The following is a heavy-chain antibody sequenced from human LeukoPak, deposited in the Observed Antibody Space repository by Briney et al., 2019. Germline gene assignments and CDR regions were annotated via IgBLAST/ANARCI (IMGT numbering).Heavy chain of an antibody. CDR3: ARRDCSGGSCYFRSYYFDY. J-gene: IGHJ4*02. Sequence: SETLSLTCTVSGGSISSGDYYWSWIRQPPGKGLEWIGYIYHSGSTHFNPSLKSRVTISVDTSKNQFSLKLSSVTAADTAVYYCARRDCSGGSCYFRSYYFDYWGQGTLVTVSS. D-gene: IGHD2-15*01. CDR1: GGSISSGDYY. V-gene: IGHV4-30-4*01. CDR2: IYHSGST.